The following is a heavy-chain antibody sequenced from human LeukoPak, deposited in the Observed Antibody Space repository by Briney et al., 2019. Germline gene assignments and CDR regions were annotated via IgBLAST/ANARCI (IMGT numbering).Heavy chain of an antibody. D-gene: IGHD3-10*01. CDR3: ARRGATMVRGTKPDYYYGMDV. V-gene: IGHV4-34*01. J-gene: IGHJ6*04. CDR1: GGSFSGYY. Sequence: PSETLSLTCAVYGGSFSGYYWSWIRQPPGKGLEWIGEINHSGSTNYNPSLKSRVTISVDTSKNQFSLKLSSVTAADTAVYYCARRGATMVRGTKPDYYYGMDVWGKETTVTVSS. CDR2: INHSGST.